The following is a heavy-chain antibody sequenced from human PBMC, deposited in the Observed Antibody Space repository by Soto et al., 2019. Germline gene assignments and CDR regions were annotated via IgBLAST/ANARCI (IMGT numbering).Heavy chain of an antibody. V-gene: IGHV1-8*01. Sequence: QVQLVQSGAEVKKPGASVKVSCKASGYTFTSYDINWVRQATGQGLEWMGWMNPNSGKTGYAQKFQGRVTMTRNTSISTAYMELSILISEVTAVYYFAREKTSYGMDVWCQWTTVTVSS. CDR1: GYTFTSYD. CDR2: MNPNSGKT. J-gene: IGHJ6*02. CDR3: AREKTSYGMDV.